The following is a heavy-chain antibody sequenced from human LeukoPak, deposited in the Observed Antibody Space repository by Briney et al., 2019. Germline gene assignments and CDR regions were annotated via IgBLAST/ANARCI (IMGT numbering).Heavy chain of an antibody. CDR1: GFTFCDYA. D-gene: IGHD3-3*01. J-gene: IGHJ4*02. CDR2: IRSKAYGGTT. CDR3: TRVARYDFWSGYRDY. Sequence: GGSLRVSCTASGFTFCDYAMSWFRQAPGKGLEWVGFIRSKAYGGTTEYAASVKGRFTISRDDSKSIAYLQMNSLKTEDTAVYYCTRVARYDFWSGYRDYWGQGTLVTVSS. V-gene: IGHV3-49*03.